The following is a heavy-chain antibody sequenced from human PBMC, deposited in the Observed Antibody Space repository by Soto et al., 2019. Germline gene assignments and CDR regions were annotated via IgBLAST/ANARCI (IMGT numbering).Heavy chain of an antibody. CDR1: GFTFSDHA. Sequence: GGSLRLSCAASGFTFSDHAMAWVRQAPGKGLEWVSAIAGSVGSTYYADSVKGRFTISRDNSSNTLYLQMNSLRAEDTAVYYCARDPAVAGTHFDYWGQGTLVTVSS. J-gene: IGHJ4*02. V-gene: IGHV3-23*01. CDR3: ARDPAVAGTHFDY. D-gene: IGHD6-19*01. CDR2: IAGSVGST.